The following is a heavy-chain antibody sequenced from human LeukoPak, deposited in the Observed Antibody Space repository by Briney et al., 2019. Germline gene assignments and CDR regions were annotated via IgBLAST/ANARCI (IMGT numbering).Heavy chain of an antibody. Sequence: SETLSLTCTVSGGSISSYYWTWIRQPAGKGLEWIGRIHTSGSTDYNPFLKSRVTMSVDTSKNQFSLKLSSVTAADTAVYYCARCGPSTTSCYDFDYWGQRTLVTAS. J-gene: IGHJ4*02. CDR1: GGSISSYY. CDR3: ARCGPSTTSCYDFDY. D-gene: IGHD2-2*01. V-gene: IGHV4-4*07. CDR2: IHTSGST.